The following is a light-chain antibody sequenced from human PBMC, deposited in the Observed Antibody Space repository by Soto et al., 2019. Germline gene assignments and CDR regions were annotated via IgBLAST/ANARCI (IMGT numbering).Light chain of an antibody. Sequence: QSDLTQPPSASGSPGQSVTISCTGTSSDIGYYNYVSWYQQHPGKAPKLLIYEVTKRPSGVPDRFSGSKSGNTASLTVSGLQAEDEADYYCSSFAGVSTVFGTGTKLTVL. V-gene: IGLV2-8*01. CDR3: SSFAGVSTV. CDR1: SSDIGYYNY. J-gene: IGLJ1*01. CDR2: EVT.